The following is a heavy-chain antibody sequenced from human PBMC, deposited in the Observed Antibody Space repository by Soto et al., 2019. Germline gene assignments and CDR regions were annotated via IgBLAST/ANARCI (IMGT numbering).Heavy chain of an antibody. V-gene: IGHV3-21*01. CDR1: GFTFSSYS. CDR2: ISSSSSYI. Sequence: GGSLRLSCAASGFTFSSYSMNWVRQAPGKGLEWVSSISSSSSYIYYADSVKGRFTISRDNAKNSLYLQMNSLRAEDTAVYYCASQLPWAHYFDYWGQGTLVTVSS. J-gene: IGHJ4*02. D-gene: IGHD2-2*01. CDR3: ASQLPWAHYFDY.